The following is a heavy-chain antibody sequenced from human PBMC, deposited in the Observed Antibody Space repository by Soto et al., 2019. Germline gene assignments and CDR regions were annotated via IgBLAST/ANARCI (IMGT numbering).Heavy chain of an antibody. CDR3: ARTNGLEHFDY. CDR1: GYTFTSYD. J-gene: IGHJ4*02. D-gene: IGHD2-8*01. CDR2: MNPNSGNT. V-gene: IGHV1-8*01. Sequence: RASVKVSCKASGYTFTSYDINWVRQATGQVLEGMGWMNPNSGNTGYAQKFQGRVTMTRSTSISTAYMELSSLRSEDTAVYYCARTNGLEHFDYWGQGTMGAVSS.